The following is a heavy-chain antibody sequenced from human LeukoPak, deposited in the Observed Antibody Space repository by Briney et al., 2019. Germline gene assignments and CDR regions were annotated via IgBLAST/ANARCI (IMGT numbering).Heavy chain of an antibody. CDR3: ARGPILWFGEFLYYYGMDV. Sequence: SVKVSCKASGYTFTSYDINWVRQATGQGLEWMGWMNPNSGNTGYAQKFQGRVTMTRNTSISTAYMELSSLRSEDTAVYYCARGPILWFGEFLYYYGMDVWGQGTTVTVSS. J-gene: IGHJ6*02. CDR1: GYTFTSYD. V-gene: IGHV1-8*01. CDR2: MNPNSGNT. D-gene: IGHD3-10*01.